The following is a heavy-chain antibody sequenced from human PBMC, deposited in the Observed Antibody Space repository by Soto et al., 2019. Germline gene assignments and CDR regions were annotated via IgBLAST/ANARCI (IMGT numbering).Heavy chain of an antibody. Sequence: GGSLRLSCAASGFTFRIHFMHWVRQGPGKGLVWVSRICMNGAATAYADSVRGRFTISRDDAEDTLSLQMNSLRDEDTAAYYCVRGTTEWRGMDYWGQGTLVTVS. CDR1: GFTFRIHF. V-gene: IGHV3-74*01. D-gene: IGHD2-2*01. J-gene: IGHJ4*02. CDR2: ICMNGAAT. CDR3: VRGTTEWRGMDY.